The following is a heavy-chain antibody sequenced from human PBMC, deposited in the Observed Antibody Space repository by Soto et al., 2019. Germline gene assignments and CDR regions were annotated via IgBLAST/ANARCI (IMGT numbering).Heavy chain of an antibody. Sequence: PGGSLRLSCAASGFTFSTYWIHWVRQTPGKGLVWVSRINTDGSSTNYADSVKGRFTISRDNARNTLYLQMNSLRLEDTAVYYFARGHHRRYLLANCGQGSLVPGSS. V-gene: IGHV3-74*01. CDR3: ARGHHRRYLLAN. D-gene: IGHD2-15*01. CDR2: INTDGSST. CDR1: GFTFSTYW. J-gene: IGHJ1*01.